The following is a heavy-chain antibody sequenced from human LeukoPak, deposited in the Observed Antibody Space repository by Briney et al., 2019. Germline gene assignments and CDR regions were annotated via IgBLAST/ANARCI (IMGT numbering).Heavy chain of an antibody. J-gene: IGHJ3*02. V-gene: IGHV3-23*01. CDR1: GFTFSSYA. D-gene: IGHD3-22*01. Sequence: GGSLRFSCAASGFTFSSYAMSWVRQAPGKGLEWVSAISGSGGSTYYADSVKGRFTISRDNSQNTLYLQMNSLRAEHTAVYYCAKDKDPSTYYYDSSGYSGDAFDIWGQGTMVTVSS. CDR2: ISGSGGST. CDR3: AKDKDPSTYYYDSSGYSGDAFDI.